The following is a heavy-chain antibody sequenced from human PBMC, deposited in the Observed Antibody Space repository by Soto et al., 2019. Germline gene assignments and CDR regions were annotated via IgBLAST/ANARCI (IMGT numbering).Heavy chain of an antibody. CDR1: GYNLIELS. J-gene: IGHJ6*03. CDR3: ATDEGDSFNLNYNYMDV. V-gene: IGHV1-24*01. D-gene: IGHD3-16*01. CDR2: FDPEYGKT. Sequence: SVKDSSKVSGYNLIELSMHRVRQTTGKGPEWMGGFDPEYGKTTYAQKFQGRFTMTEDTSTDTAYMELSSLRSDDTAVYYCATDEGDSFNLNYNYMDVWGKGTTVTVSS.